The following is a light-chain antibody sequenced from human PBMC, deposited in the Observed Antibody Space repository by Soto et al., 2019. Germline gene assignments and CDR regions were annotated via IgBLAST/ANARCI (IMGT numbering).Light chain of an antibody. CDR2: GAS. Sequence: EIVMTQSPATLSVSQGERATLSCRASQSVSSNLAWYQQKPGQAPRLLIYGASTRATGIPSRFSGSGSGTDFTLTISSLQPDDFVTYYCQQYNSYWTFGQGTKVDI. CDR1: QSVSSN. V-gene: IGKV3-15*01. J-gene: IGKJ1*01. CDR3: QQYNSYWT.